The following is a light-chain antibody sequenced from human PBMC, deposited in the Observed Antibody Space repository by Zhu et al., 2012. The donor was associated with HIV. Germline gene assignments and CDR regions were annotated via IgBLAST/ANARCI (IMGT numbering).Light chain of an antibody. Sequence: EVVMTQSPATLSVSPGERATLSCRASQSVSYNLAWYQQKPGQAPRLLIYGASSRATGIPDRFSGSGSGTDFTLTISRLEPEDFAVYYCQQYGRSTTFGGGTKVEIK. CDR3: QQYGRSTT. J-gene: IGKJ4*01. V-gene: IGKV3-20*01. CDR1: QSVSYN. CDR2: GAS.